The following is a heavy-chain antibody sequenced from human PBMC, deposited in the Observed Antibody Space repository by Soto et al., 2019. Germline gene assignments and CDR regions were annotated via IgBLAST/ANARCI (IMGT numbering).Heavy chain of an antibody. D-gene: IGHD2-2*01. CDR2: FYYSENT. V-gene: IGHV4-39*01. CDR3: AKLAGYCSGNSCHGDYAMDV. CDR1: GGSISSKSYS. Sequence: QLQLQESGPGLLKPSETLSLTCSVSGGSISSKSYSWGRIRQPPGKGLEWIGTFYYSENTYYNPSLKSRVTISVDTSKNQFSLKLSSVTAADTAVYYCAKLAGYCSGNSCHGDYAMDVWGQGTTVTVSS. J-gene: IGHJ6*02.